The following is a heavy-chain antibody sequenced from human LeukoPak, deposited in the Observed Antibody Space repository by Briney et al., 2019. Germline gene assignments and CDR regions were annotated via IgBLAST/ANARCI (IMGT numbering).Heavy chain of an antibody. CDR3: ARAEDSSPYYYYRDV. J-gene: IGHJ6*03. CDR2: MNPNSGNT. CDR1: GYTFTSYD. D-gene: IGHD6-6*01. V-gene: IGHV1-8*02. Sequence: GASVKVSCKASGYTFTSYDINWVRQATGQGLEWMGWMNPNSGNTDYAQKFQGRVTMTRNTSISTAYMELGSLRSEDTAVYYCARAEDSSPYYYYRDVGAEGTALTV.